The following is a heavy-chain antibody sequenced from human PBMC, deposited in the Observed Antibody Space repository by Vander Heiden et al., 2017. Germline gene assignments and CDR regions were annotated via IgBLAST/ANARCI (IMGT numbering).Heavy chain of an antibody. CDR1: GNTFTSYA. J-gene: IGHJ4*02. D-gene: IGHD5-18*01. CDR2: INAVNGNT. Sequence: QVQLVQSGAEVKKPGASVKVSCKASGNTFTSYAMHWVRQAPGQRLEWMGWINAVNGNTKYSQKFQGKVTITRDTSASTAYMELSSLRSEDTAVYYCASSLDTAMAPHYWGQGTLVTVSS. V-gene: IGHV1-3*01. CDR3: ASSLDTAMAPHY.